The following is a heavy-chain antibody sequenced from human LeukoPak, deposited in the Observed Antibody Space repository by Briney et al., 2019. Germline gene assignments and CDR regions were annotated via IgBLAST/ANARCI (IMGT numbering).Heavy chain of an antibody. J-gene: IGHJ4*02. Sequence: SETLSLTCAVYGGSFSGYYWSWIRQPPGKGLEWIGEINHSGSTNYNPSLKSRVTISVDTSKNQFSLKLSSVTAADTAVYYCARGEGIAAADTPPVTFDYWGQGTLVTVSS. CDR3: ARGEGIAAADTPPVTFDY. CDR1: GGSFSGYY. V-gene: IGHV4-34*01. D-gene: IGHD6-13*01. CDR2: INHSGST.